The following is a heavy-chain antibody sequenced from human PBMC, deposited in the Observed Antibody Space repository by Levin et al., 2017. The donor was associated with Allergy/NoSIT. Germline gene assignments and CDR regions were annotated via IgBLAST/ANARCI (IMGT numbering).Heavy chain of an antibody. J-gene: IGHJ4*02. CDR2: IYYSGST. CDR1: GGSISSGDYY. V-gene: IGHV4-30-4*01. D-gene: IGHD2-21*02. Sequence: PSETLSLTCTVSGGSISSGDYYWSWIRQPPGKGLEWIGYIYYSGSTYYNPSLKSRVTISVDTSKNQFSLKLSSVTAADTAVYYCARETIVVVTAILWGQGTLVTVSS. CDR3: ARETIVVVTAIL.